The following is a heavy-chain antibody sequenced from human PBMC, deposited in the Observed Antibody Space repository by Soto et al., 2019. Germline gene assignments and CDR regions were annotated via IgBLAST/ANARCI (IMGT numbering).Heavy chain of an antibody. V-gene: IGHV3-23*01. Sequence: GWSLRLSCASSVFTFISYAMSWVRQAPGKGLEWVSAISGSGGSTYYADSVKGRFTISRDNSKNTLYLQMNSLRAEDTAVYYCAKVGWNDREGYWGQGTLVTVSS. CDR2: ISGSGGST. CDR3: AKVGWNDREGY. D-gene: IGHD1-1*01. CDR1: VFTFISYA. J-gene: IGHJ4*02.